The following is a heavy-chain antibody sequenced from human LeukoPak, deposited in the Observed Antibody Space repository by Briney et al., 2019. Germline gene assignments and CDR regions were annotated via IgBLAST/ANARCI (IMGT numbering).Heavy chain of an antibody. CDR2: IYSGGST. Sequence: GGSLRLSCAASGFTVSSNYMSWVRQAPGKGLEWVSVIYSGGSTYYADSVKGRFTISRDNSKNTLYLQMNSLRAEDTAVYYCARAPLEYSYGFSFDYWGQGTLVTVSS. CDR3: ARAPLEYSYGFSFDY. J-gene: IGHJ4*02. V-gene: IGHV3-53*01. CDR1: GFTVSSNY. D-gene: IGHD5-18*01.